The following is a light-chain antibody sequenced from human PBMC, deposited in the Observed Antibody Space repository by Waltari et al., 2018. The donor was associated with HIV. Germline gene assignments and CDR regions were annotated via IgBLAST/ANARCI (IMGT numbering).Light chain of an antibody. CDR2: EVT. CDR1: TSDFGRYNS. CDR3: STHTTTDTLI. V-gene: IGLV2-14*03. J-gene: IGLJ2*01. Sequence: QSALTQPASVSGSPGQSVTISCTATTSDFGRYNSVSWYQQHPGHLPKVIIYEVTSRPSWVPHRFAGSKSGNTASLTISGLQAEDEAIYYCSTHTTTDTLIFGGGTKLTVL.